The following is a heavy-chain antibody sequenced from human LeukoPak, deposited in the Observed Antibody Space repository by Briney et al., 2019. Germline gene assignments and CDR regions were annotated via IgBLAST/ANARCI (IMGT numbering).Heavy chain of an antibody. CDR1: GFTFAGSG. CDR3: AKGGLTTGAFEI. J-gene: IGHJ3*02. CDR2: TEYDGINN. V-gene: IGHV3-30*02. D-gene: IGHD4-11*01. Sequence: AGGSLRLSCAPSGFTFAGSGMQWVRQAPGKGLEWVAFTEYDGINNHYGDSVTGRFTISRDNSKNTLSLQMNSLRDEDTAVYYCAKGGLTTGAFEIWGQGTMVIVSS.